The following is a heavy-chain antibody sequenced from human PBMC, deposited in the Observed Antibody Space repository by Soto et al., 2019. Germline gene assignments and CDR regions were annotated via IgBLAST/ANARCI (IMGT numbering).Heavy chain of an antibody. J-gene: IGHJ4*02. Sequence: ASVKVSCKASGYTFTGHYIHWVRQAPEQGPEWMGEIGPESGATRYAQRFQGRATMTRDMSITTVYMELNNLSPDDTAVYYCGRGRSGQIVVFYWGQGTPVTVSS. CDR3: GRGRSGQIVVFY. V-gene: IGHV1-2*02. CDR2: IGPESGAT. CDR1: GYTFTGHY. D-gene: IGHD1-26*01.